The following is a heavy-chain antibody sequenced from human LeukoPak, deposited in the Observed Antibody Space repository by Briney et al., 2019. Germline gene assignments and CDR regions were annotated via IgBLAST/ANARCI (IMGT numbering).Heavy chain of an antibody. J-gene: IGHJ6*03. CDR3: AREGYGPDYYMDV. V-gene: IGHV3-74*01. Sequence: GGSLRLSCAASGFTFSSYWMHWVRQAPGKGLVWASRMNDDGSSTSYADSLKGRFTISRDNAKNTLYLHMSNLRAEDTAVYYCAREGYGPDYYMDVWGKGTTVTISS. CDR1: GFTFSSYW. CDR2: MNDDGSST. D-gene: IGHD5-18*01.